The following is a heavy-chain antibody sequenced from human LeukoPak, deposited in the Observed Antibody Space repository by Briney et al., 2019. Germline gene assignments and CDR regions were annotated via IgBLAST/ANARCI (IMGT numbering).Heavy chain of an antibody. J-gene: IGHJ4*01. Sequence: PSETLTLTCAVHGGSLSRFYGSWIRRPPGKGLEWSGEINHSRSTNYNPSLKSRVTISVATSKNQFSLKLSSVTAADTAVYYWGRGLFQWLVLEGRCLQFDCWGQGTLVTVSS. V-gene: IGHV4-34*01. CDR2: INHSRST. D-gene: IGHD6-19*01. CDR1: GGSLSRFY. CDR3: GRGLFQWLVLEGRCLQFDC.